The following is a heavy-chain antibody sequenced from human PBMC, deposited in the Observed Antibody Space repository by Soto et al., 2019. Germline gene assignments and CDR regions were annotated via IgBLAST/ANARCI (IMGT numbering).Heavy chain of an antibody. CDR3: XXXXXXXQGPIDY. D-gene: IGHD2-2*01. J-gene: IGHJ4*02. CDR2: ISYYGSNK. Sequence: QVQLVESGGGVVQPGRSLRLSCAASGFTFSHYGIHWVRQAPGKGMEWLAVISYYGSNKHYADSVKGRFTVSRDNSKXXXXXXXXXXXXXXXXXXXXXXXXXXXQGPIDYWGQGTLVTVSS. CDR1: GFTFSHYG. V-gene: IGHV3-30*03.